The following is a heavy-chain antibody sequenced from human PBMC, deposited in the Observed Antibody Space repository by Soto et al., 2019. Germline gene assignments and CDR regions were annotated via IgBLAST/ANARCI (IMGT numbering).Heavy chain of an antibody. D-gene: IGHD2-15*01. Sequence: EVQLVESGGGLIQPGGSLRLSCAASGFAVSSSYMSWVRQAPGKGLEWVSVIYTGGATYYADSVKGRFTISRDDSKNTLHLHMNGLRAEDTGVYYCARGTTEVTAGYYWGQGALVTVSS. CDR2: IYTGGAT. CDR1: GFAVSSSY. V-gene: IGHV3-53*01. J-gene: IGHJ4*02. CDR3: ARGTTEVTAGYY.